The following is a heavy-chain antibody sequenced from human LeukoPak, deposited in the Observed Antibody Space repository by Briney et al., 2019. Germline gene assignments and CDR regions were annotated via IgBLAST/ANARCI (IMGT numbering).Heavy chain of an antibody. V-gene: IGHV1-46*01. CDR2: INANSGST. D-gene: IGHD1/OR15-1a*01. J-gene: IGHJ4*02. CDR3: ARDDGGGTYYFDY. CDR1: GYTFTSYG. Sequence: ASVKVSCKTSGYTFTSYGISWVRQAPGQGLEWMGIINANSGSTTNAQRFQGRVTMTGDTSTSTVYMELSSLRSEDTAVYYCARDDGGGTYYFDYWGQGTLVTVSS.